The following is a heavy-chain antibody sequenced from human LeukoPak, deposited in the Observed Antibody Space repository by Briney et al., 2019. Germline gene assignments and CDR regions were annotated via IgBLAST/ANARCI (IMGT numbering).Heavy chain of an antibody. CDR2: IYHGGST. Sequence: KPSETLSLTCAVSGYSISSGYYWGWIRQPPGKGLEWIGSIYHGGSTYYNPSLKSRVTISVDTSKNQFSLKLSSVTAADTAVYYCTRHQVRALRFLEVYFDYWGQGTLVTVSS. D-gene: IGHD3-3*01. J-gene: IGHJ4*02. V-gene: IGHV4-38-2*01. CDR3: TRHQVRALRFLEVYFDY. CDR1: GYSISSGYY.